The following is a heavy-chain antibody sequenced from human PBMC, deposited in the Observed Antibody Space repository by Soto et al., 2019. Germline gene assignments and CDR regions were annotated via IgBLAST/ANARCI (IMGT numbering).Heavy chain of an antibody. Sequence: ASVKVSCKASGYTFTGHYIHWVRQAPGQGLEWVGWISPYSGDTNYEQKFQGRVTMTRDTSKTTAYMELSRLRSDDTAVYYCARIFLATGGRALDSWGQGTLVTVSS. CDR2: ISPYSGDT. J-gene: IGHJ4*02. V-gene: IGHV1-2*02. CDR1: GYTFTGHY. CDR3: ARIFLATGGRALDS. D-gene: IGHD6-13*01.